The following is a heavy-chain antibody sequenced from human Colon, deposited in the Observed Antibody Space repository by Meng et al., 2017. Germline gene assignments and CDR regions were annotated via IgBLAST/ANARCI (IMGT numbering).Heavy chain of an antibody. V-gene: IGHV4-61*01. CDR1: GVSVRSGSYY. CDR2: IYYTGST. Sequence: SETLSLTCNVSGVSVRSGSYYWNWIRQPPGKTLEWLGYIYYTGSTTYNPSLQSRVTISLDTANNQFSLTLRAVTAADTAVYYCARERPVAVAGYDYWGQGTRVTVSS. CDR3: ARERPVAVAGYDY. J-gene: IGHJ4*02. D-gene: IGHD6-19*01.